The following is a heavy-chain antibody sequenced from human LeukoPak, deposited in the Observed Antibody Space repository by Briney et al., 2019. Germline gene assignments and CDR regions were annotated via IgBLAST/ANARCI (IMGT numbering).Heavy chain of an antibody. Sequence: PSQTLSLTCTVSGGSISSGSYYWSWIRQPPGKGLEWIGYIYYSGSTNYNPSLKSRVTISVDTSKNQFSLKLSSVTAADTAVYYCARVYGDFLDAFDIWGQGTMVTVSS. CDR2: IYYSGST. CDR3: ARVYGDFLDAFDI. J-gene: IGHJ3*02. D-gene: IGHD4-17*01. V-gene: IGHV4-61*01. CDR1: GGSISSGSYY.